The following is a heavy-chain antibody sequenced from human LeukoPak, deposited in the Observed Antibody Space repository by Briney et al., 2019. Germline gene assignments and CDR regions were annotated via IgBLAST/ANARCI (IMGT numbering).Heavy chain of an antibody. J-gene: IGHJ5*02. CDR1: GYTFTGYY. D-gene: IGHD2-2*01. Sequence: GASVKVSCKASGYTFTGYYMHWVRQAPGQGLEWMGWINPNSGGANYAQKFQGRVTMTRDTSISTAYMELSRLRSDDTAVYYCARAAYCSSTSCPYSWFDPWGQGTLVTVSS. CDR2: INPNSGGA. CDR3: ARAAYCSSTSCPYSWFDP. V-gene: IGHV1-2*02.